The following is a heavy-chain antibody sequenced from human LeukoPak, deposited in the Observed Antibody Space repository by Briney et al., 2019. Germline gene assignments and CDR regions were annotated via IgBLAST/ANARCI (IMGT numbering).Heavy chain of an antibody. V-gene: IGHV4-39*07. CDR2: INYSGTT. CDR1: GGSITSSTSY. CDR3: ARDSSGFGSLPGY. D-gene: IGHD3-22*01. J-gene: IGHJ4*02. Sequence: PSVTQPLTCSVSGGSITSSTSYWGWIRQPPGKGLEWIGIINYSGTTYYNPSLMSRITISVDTSKNQFSLKLSSVTAADTAVYYCARDSSGFGSLPGYWGQGTLVTVSS.